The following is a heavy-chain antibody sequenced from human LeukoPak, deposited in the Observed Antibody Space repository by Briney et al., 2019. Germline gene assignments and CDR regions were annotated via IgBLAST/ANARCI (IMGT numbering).Heavy chain of an antibody. V-gene: IGHV1-69*13. CDR3: ARSIAAAGTLDY. D-gene: IGHD6-13*01. CDR2: IIPIFGTA. Sequence: SVKVSCKASGGTFSSYAISCVRQAPGQGLEWMGGIIPIFGTANYAQKFQGRVTITADESTSTAYMELSNLRSEDTAVYYCARSIAAAGTLDYWGQGTLVTVSS. J-gene: IGHJ4*02. CDR1: GGTFSSYA.